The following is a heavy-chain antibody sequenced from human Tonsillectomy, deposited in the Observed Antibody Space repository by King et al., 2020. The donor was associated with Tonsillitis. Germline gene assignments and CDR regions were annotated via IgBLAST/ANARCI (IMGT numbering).Heavy chain of an antibody. J-gene: IGHJ4*02. CDR2: ISYDGQNE. CDR3: ARGSREPDY. V-gene: IGHV3-30*03. D-gene: IGHD1-26*01. Sequence: VQLVESGGGVVQPGRSLRLSCAASGFTFSSFGMHWVRQAPGKGLEWLGLISYDGQNEYYADSVKGRFTISRDNSKNTLSLEMNSLRGEDTAVYYCARGSREPDYWGQGTLVTVS. CDR1: GFTFSSFG.